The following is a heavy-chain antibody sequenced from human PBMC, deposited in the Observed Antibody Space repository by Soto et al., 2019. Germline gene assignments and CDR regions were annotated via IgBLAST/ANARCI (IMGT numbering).Heavy chain of an antibody. J-gene: IGHJ4*02. CDR1: GFTFSTYA. CDR3: AKDLFPTSGQRFFFES. D-gene: IGHD2-21*01. CDR2: ILHDETP. V-gene: IGHV3-23*01. Sequence: PVGSLRLSCAASGFTFSTYAMTWVRQAPGRGLEWVSTILHDETPFYTDSVKGRFTISRDNVRGTLYLQMNGLRVEDAALYFCAKDLFPTSGQRFFFESWGQGSLVTVSS.